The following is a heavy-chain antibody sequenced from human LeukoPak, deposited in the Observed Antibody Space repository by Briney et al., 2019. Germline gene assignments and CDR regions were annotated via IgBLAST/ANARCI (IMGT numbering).Heavy chain of an antibody. Sequence: PGRSLRLSCAASGFTFSSYAMHWVRQAPGKGLEWVAVISYDGSNKYYADSVKGRFTISRDNSKNTLYLQMNSLRAEDTAVYYCAKARRRAPTPFDYWGQGTLVTVSS. J-gene: IGHJ4*02. D-gene: IGHD4/OR15-4a*01. V-gene: IGHV3-30-3*01. CDR2: ISYDGSNK. CDR3: AKARRRAPTPFDY. CDR1: GFTFSSYA.